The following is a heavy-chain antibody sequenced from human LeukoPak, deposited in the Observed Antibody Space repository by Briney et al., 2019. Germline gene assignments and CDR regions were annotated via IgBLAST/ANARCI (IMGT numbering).Heavy chain of an antibody. Sequence: SETLSLTRTVSGGSISSSSYYWGWIRQPPGKGLEWIGRIYYSGSTYYNPSLKSRVTISVDTSKNQFSLTLSSVTAADTAVYYCARLGGGNSRYYYYYYMDVWGKGTTVTVSS. J-gene: IGHJ6*03. CDR1: GGSISSSSYY. CDR2: IYYSGST. CDR3: ARLGGGNSRYYYYYYMDV. V-gene: IGHV4-39*01. D-gene: IGHD4-23*01.